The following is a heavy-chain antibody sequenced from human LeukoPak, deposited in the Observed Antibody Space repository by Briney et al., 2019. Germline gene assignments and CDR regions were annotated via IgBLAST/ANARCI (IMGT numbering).Heavy chain of an antibody. D-gene: IGHD3-10*01. J-gene: IGHJ4*02. CDR1: GFTFSNAW. CDR3: TTEGYYASGIY. CDR2: IKGKTDRETT. V-gene: IGHV3-15*01. Sequence: PGGSLRLSCAASGFTFSNAWMSWVRQAPGKGLEWVGRIKGKTDRETTDYATPVKGRCTISRDDSKATLYLQMNSLKTEDTAVYYCTTEGYYASGIYWGQGTLVTASS.